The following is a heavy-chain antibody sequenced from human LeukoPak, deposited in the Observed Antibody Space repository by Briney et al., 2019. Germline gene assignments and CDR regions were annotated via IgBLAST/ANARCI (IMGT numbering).Heavy chain of an antibody. J-gene: IGHJ4*02. CDR2: ISPYSGNT. V-gene: IGHV1-18*01. Sequence: ASVRVSCKAFGYLFINYGITWLRQAPGQGLECMGWISPYSGNTDYAQKLQGRVTMTTDRSTTTAYMELRSLGFDDTAVYYCARTSGVSVAGSPYYFDFWGQGTLITVSS. CDR3: ARTSGVSVAGSPYYFDF. CDR1: GYLFINYG. D-gene: IGHD6-13*01.